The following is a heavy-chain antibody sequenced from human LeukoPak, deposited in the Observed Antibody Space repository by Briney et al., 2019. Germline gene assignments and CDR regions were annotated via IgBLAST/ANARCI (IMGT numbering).Heavy chain of an antibody. CDR1: VFIFSRYA. D-gene: IGHD2-2*01. CDR3: AKDRSSSTSCSNY. CDR2: VTGPSSNT. V-gene: IGHV3-23*01. Sequence: GGSLRLSRAASVFIFSRYAMPWVRQAPAKGLEWVSGVTGPSSNTYYADSVKDRFNISRDNYKNMLYLEMNSLRVEDTAIYYCAKDRSSSTSCSNYWGRGTLVTVSS. J-gene: IGHJ4*02.